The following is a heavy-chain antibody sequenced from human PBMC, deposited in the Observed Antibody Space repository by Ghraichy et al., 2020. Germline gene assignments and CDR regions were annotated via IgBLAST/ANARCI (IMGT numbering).Heavy chain of an antibody. D-gene: IGHD4-23*01. V-gene: IGHV3-23*01. CDR2: ISGSGGST. J-gene: IGHJ6*03. CDR1: GFTFSSYA. Sequence: GGSLRLSCAASGFTFSSYAMSWVRQAPGKGLEWVSAISGSGGSTYYADSVKGRFTISRDNSKNTLYLQMNSLRAEDTAVYYCAKGGRTVVRVEAYYYYYYMDVWGKGTTVTVSS. CDR3: AKGGRTVVRVEAYYYYYYMDV.